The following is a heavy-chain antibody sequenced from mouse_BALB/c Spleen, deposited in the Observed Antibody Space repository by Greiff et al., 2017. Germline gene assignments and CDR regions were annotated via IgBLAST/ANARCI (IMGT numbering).Heavy chain of an antibody. V-gene: IGHV7-3*02. CDR2: IRNKANGYTT. D-gene: IGHD1-1*02. J-gene: IGHJ3*01. CDR1: GFTFTDYY. CDR3: ARDRGGYFAY. Sequence: EVNVVESGGGLVQPGGSLRLSCAPSGFTFTDYYMSWVRQPPGKALEWLGFIRNKANGYTTEYSASVKGRFTISRDNSQSILYLQMNTLRAEDSATYYCARDRGGYFAYWGQGTLVTVSA.